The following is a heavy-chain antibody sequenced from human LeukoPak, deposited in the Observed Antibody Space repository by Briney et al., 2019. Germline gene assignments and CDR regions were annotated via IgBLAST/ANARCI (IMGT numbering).Heavy chain of an antibody. J-gene: IGHJ4*02. Sequence: SETLSLTCTVSGGPISSYYWSWIRQPPGKGLEWIGYIYYSGSTNYNPSLKSRVTISVDTSKNQFSLKLSSVTAADTAVYYCARGEIAVAGYFDYWGQGTLVTVSS. V-gene: IGHV4-59*01. CDR2: IYYSGST. CDR1: GGPISSYY. CDR3: ARGEIAVAGYFDY. D-gene: IGHD6-19*01.